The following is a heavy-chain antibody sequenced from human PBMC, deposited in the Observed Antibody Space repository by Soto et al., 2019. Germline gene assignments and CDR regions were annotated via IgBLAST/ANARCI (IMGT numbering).Heavy chain of an antibody. D-gene: IGHD3-16*01. J-gene: IGHJ3*02. V-gene: IGHV4-39*02. CDR2: IYYRGST. CDR3: SRETDASDTVWSFDI. CDR1: GGSISSNFYY. Sequence: SETLSLTCTVSGGSISSNFYYWGWIRQPPGKGLQWNGNIYYRGSTNYNPSLKSPVTISVDTYKNQFSLKLSSVTAGDAAVYYCSRETDASDTVWSFDIWGQGTLVTVSS.